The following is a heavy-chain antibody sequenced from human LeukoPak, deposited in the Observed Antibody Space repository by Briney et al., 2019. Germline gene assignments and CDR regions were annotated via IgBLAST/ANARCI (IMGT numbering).Heavy chain of an antibody. Sequence: GGSLRLSCAASGFTFSSYAMSWVRQAPGKGLEWVSAISGSGGSTYYADSVKGRFTISRDNSKNTLYLQMNSLRAEDTAVYYCARVSKEQWLVYWYFDLWGRGTLVTVSS. CDR3: ARVSKEQWLVYWYFDL. J-gene: IGHJ2*01. V-gene: IGHV3-23*01. CDR2: ISGSGGST. D-gene: IGHD6-19*01. CDR1: GFTFSSYA.